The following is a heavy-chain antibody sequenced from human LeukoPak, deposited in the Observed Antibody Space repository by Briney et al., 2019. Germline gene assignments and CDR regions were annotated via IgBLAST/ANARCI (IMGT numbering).Heavy chain of an antibody. CDR2: IYPGDSDT. D-gene: IGHD2-2*02. CDR1: GYSFTSYW. Sequence: GESLKISCKSSGYSFTSYWIGWVRQMPGKGLEWMGIIYPGDSDTRYSPSFQGQVTISADKSISTAYLQWSSLKASDTAMYYCARRGYCSSTSCYKDHWFDPWGQGTLVTVSS. J-gene: IGHJ5*02. V-gene: IGHV5-51*01. CDR3: ARRGYCSSTSCYKDHWFDP.